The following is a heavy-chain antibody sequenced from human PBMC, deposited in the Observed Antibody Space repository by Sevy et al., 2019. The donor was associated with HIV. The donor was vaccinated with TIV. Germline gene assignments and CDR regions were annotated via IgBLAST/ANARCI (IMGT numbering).Heavy chain of an antibody. CDR1: GFTFDDYP. V-gene: IGHV3-9*01. Sequence: SLKISCAASGFTFDDYPMHWVRQAPGKGLEWVSGISWNSASTGYADSVKGRFTISRDNAKKYLYLQRNSLRAEDTTFYYCGKDIRNYEGDYYHFYGMDVWGQGTTVTVSS. CDR3: GKDIRNYEGDYYHFYGMDV. CDR2: ISWNSAST. D-gene: IGHD4-4*01. J-gene: IGHJ6*02.